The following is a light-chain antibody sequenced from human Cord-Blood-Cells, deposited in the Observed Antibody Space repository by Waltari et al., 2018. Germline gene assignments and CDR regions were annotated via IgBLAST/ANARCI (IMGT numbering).Light chain of an antibody. V-gene: IGLV1-44*01. J-gene: IGLJ3*02. CDR2: RNN. CDR3: AAWDDSLNGPV. CDR1: SSHIGSNP. Sequence: QSVLTQPPSASGTPGPRVTISCSGSSSHIGSNPVNWYQQLPGTAPKLLIYRNNQRPSGVPDRFSGSKSGTSASLAISGLQAEDEADYYCAAWDDSLNGPVFGGGTKLTVL.